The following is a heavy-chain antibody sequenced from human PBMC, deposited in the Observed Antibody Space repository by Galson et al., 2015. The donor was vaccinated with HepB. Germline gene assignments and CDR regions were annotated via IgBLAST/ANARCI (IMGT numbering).Heavy chain of an antibody. CDR3: ARWLQSRFGFDY. Sequence: SLRLSCAASGFTFSSYAMHWVRQAPGKGLEWVAVISYDGSNKYYADSVKGRFTISRDNSKNTLYLQMNSLRAEDTAVYYCARWLQSRFGFDYWGQGTLVTVSS. J-gene: IGHJ4*02. CDR2: ISYDGSNK. D-gene: IGHD5-24*01. V-gene: IGHV3-30-3*01. CDR1: GFTFSSYA.